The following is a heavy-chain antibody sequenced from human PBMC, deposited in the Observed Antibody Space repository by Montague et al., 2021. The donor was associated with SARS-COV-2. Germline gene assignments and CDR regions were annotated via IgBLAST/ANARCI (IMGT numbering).Heavy chain of an antibody. CDR1: GGSITDDD. CDR3: ARYYERSLDV. CDR2: IIKNGKT. J-gene: IGHJ6*02. Sequence: SETLSLTCTVYGGSITDDDWSWIRQPPGKGLEWIVNIIKNGKTDYNPSLRSRVITSVDTSKSQFSLKVTSVTAADTAVYYCARYYERSLDVWGQGTTVTVSS. V-gene: IGHV4-4*09. D-gene: IGHD3-22*01.